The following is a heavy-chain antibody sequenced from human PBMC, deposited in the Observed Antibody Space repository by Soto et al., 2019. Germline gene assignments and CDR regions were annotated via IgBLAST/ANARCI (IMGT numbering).Heavy chain of an antibody. D-gene: IGHD6-13*01. CDR2: ISYDGSNK. J-gene: IGHJ6*02. V-gene: IGHV3-30*18. CDR3: AKVRIAAAGTFQLYYYYYGMDV. CDR1: GFTFSSYG. Sequence: GGSLRLSCAASGFTFSSYGMHWVRQAPGKGLEWVAVISYDGSNKYYADSVKGRFTISRDNSKNTLYLQMNSLRAEDTAVYYCAKVRIAAAGTFQLYYYYYGMDVWGQGTTVTVSS.